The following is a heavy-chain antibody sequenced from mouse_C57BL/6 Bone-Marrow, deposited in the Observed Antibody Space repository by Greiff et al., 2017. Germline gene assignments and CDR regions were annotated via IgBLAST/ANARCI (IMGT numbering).Heavy chain of an antibody. CDR1: GYSFTGYY. D-gene: IGHD2-4*01. CDR3: ARSPIYYDYGFYAMDY. CDR2: INPSTGGT. J-gene: IGHJ4*01. Sequence: VQLQQSGPELVKPGASVKISCKASGYSFTGYYMNWVKQSPEKSLEWIGEINPSTGGTTYNQKFKAKATLNVDKSSSTAYMQLKSLTSEDSAVYFGARSPIYYDYGFYAMDYWGQGTSVTVSS. V-gene: IGHV1-42*01.